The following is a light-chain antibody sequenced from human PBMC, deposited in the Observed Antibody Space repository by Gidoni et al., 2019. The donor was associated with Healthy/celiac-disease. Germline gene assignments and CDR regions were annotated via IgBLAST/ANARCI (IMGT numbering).Light chain of an antibody. J-gene: IGKJ2*01. CDR1: QSVSSN. CDR2: GAS. CDR3: QQYNSWPPMYT. V-gene: IGKV3-15*01. Sequence: EIVMTQSPATLSVSPGERATLSCRASQSVSSNLAWYQQKPGQAPRLRIYGASTRATGIPARFSGSGSGTEFTLTISILQSEDFAVYYCQQYNSWPPMYTFGQGTKLEIK.